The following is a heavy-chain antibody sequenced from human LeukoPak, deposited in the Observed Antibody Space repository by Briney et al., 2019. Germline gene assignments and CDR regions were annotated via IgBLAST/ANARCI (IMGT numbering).Heavy chain of an antibody. D-gene: IGHD2-2*01. CDR1: GYTFTSYY. CDR2: VNPSDSST. Sequence: ASVTVSCKASGYTFTSYYMHWVRQAPGQGLEWMGIVNPSDSSTIYSQKFQGRVTMARDTSTSTVYMELSSLRSEDTAVYYCARALGYCSSASCSLFDYWGQGTLVTVSS. J-gene: IGHJ4*02. V-gene: IGHV1-46*01. CDR3: ARALGYCSSASCSLFDY.